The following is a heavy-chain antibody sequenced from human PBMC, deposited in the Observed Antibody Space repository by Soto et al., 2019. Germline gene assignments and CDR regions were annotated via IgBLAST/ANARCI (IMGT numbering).Heavy chain of an antibody. CDR1: GFTFNNYA. Sequence: EVQVLESGGGLVQPGGSLRLSCAASGFTFNNYAMGWVRQAPGKWLEWVSAITGSGSDTYYVDSVKGRFTISRDNSKNTLYLQMNSLRAEDAAVYYCAKLGSSSWSPHYYFDYWGQGTLVTVSS. CDR3: AKLGSSSWSPHYYFDY. CDR2: ITGSGSDT. J-gene: IGHJ4*02. D-gene: IGHD2-2*01. V-gene: IGHV3-23*01.